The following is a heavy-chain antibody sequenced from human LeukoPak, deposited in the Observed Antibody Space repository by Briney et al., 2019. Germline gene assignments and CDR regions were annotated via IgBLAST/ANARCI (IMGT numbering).Heavy chain of an antibody. CDR1: GYTFTGYY. CDR2: INPNSGGT. CDR3: ARASERITIFGVALGGGLDFDY. J-gene: IGHJ4*02. Sequence: GASVKVSCKASGYTFTGYYMHWVRQAPGQGLEWMGWINPNSGGTNYAQKFQGRVTMARDTSISTAYMELSRLRSDDTAVYYCARASERITIFGVALGGGLDFDYWGQGTLVTVSS. D-gene: IGHD3-3*01. V-gene: IGHV1-2*02.